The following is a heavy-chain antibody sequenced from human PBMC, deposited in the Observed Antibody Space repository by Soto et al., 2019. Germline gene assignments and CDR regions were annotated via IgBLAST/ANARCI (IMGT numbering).Heavy chain of an antibody. CDR3: ARIRVGRQLGGFDP. CDR2: IFSNDEK. J-gene: IGHJ5*02. V-gene: IGHV2-26*01. Sequence: SGPTLVNPTETLTLTCTVSGFSLSSAGMGVSWIRQPPGKALEWLAHIFSNDEKSYSTSLKSRLIISKDTSKSQEVLIMTNMDPVDTATYYCARIRVGRQLGGFDPWGQGILVTVSS. CDR1: GFSLSSAGMG. D-gene: IGHD3-16*01.